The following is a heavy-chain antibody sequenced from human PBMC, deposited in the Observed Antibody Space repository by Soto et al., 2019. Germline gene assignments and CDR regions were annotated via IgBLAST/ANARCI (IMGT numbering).Heavy chain of an antibody. V-gene: IGHV6-1*01. CDR3: AGSSWNDRYYCYGMDA. Sequence: LSLTCAISGDSVSSNSAAWNWIRQSPSRGLEWLGRTYYRSKWYNDYAVSVKSRITINPDTSKNQFSLQLNSVTPEDTAVYYCAGSSWNDRYYCYGMDAWGQGTTVTVSS. CDR1: GDSVSSNSAA. D-gene: IGHD6-13*01. CDR2: TYYRSKWYN. J-gene: IGHJ6*02.